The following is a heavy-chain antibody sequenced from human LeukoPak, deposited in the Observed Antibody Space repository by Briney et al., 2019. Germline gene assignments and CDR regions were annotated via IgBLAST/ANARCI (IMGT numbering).Heavy chain of an antibody. CDR2: TYSGGST. J-gene: IGHJ4*02. Sequence: PGGSLRLSCAASGFTVSSNYMSWVRQAPGKGLEWVSVTYSGGSTYYADSVKGRFTISRDNSKNTLHLQMNSLRAEDTAVYYCARDHYDILTGYVPIDNWGQGILVTASS. CDR3: ARDHYDILTGYVPIDN. D-gene: IGHD3-9*01. CDR1: GFTVSSNY. V-gene: IGHV3-66*01.